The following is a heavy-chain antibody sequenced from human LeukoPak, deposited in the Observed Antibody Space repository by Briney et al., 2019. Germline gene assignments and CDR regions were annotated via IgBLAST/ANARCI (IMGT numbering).Heavy chain of an antibody. D-gene: IGHD3-16*01. CDR1: GFTFDEDA. CDR3: AKGQLLDYSFYYTDV. V-gene: IGHV3-43D*03. J-gene: IGHJ6*03. CDR2: ISWNGDNT. Sequence: GGSLRLSCAASGFTFDEDAMHWVRQAPGKGLEWVSLISWNGDNTYYADSVKGRFTISRDNSKNSLYLQMNSLRAGDTALYYCAKGQLLDYSFYYTDVWGKGTTVTVSS.